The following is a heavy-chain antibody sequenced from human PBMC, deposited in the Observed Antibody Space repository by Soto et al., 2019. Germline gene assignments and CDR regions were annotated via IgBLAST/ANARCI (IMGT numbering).Heavy chain of an antibody. Sequence: GGSPRLSCAASEYSFSTYAMHWIRQVPGKGLEWISAITTGGDYRCYAASLQGRVTISGDNANNSVYLQMSSLRVEDTAVYYCARERQSVRDMLYP. CDR2: ITTGGDYR. CDR3: ARERQSVRDMLYP. D-gene: IGHD2-2*01. CDR1: EYSFSTYA. J-gene: IGHJ5*02. V-gene: IGHV3-21*04.